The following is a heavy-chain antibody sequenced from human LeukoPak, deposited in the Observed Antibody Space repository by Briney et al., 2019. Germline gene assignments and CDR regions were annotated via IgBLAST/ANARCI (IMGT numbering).Heavy chain of an antibody. CDR1: GFTFNSYA. D-gene: IGHD5-18*01. Sequence: PGGSLRLSCAASGFTFNSYAMNWVRQAPGKGLQWISAISASGASTFYADSVKGRFTISRDKAKNTVSLQLNSLRAEDTAIYYCAKTYRDYFDYWGRGTLVTVSS. J-gene: IGHJ4*02. CDR3: AKTYRDYFDY. CDR2: ISASGAST. V-gene: IGHV3-23*01.